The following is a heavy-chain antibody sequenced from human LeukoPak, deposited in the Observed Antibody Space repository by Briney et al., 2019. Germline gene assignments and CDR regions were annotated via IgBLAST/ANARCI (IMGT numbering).Heavy chain of an antibody. Sequence: GRSLRLSCAASEFTLSSYNMYWVRQAPGKGLEWVAAISSDGSNKYYADSVKGRFTISRDNSKNTLYLQMNSLRTEDTAVYYCAKVAYVFWSGYSTPYYFDYWGQGTLVTVSS. V-gene: IGHV3-30-3*01. J-gene: IGHJ4*02. CDR2: ISSDGSNK. CDR3: AKVAYVFWSGYSTPYYFDY. D-gene: IGHD3-3*01. CDR1: EFTLSSYN.